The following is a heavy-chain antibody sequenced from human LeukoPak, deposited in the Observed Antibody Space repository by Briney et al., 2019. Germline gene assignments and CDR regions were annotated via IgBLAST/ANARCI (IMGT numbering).Heavy chain of an antibody. J-gene: IGHJ4*02. CDR3: AKGDGYNSYYFDY. CDR2: ISDSGGST. V-gene: IGHV3-23*01. D-gene: IGHD5-24*01. Sequence: PGRSLRLSCTASGFTFSSYAMSWVRQAPGKGLEWVSGISDSGGSTYYADSVKGRFTISRDNSKNTLYLQMNSLRAEDTAVYYCAKGDGYNSYYFDYWGQGTLVTVSS. CDR1: GFTFSSYA.